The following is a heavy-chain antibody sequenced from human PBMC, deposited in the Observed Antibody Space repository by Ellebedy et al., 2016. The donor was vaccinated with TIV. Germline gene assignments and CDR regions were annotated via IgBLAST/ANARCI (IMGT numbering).Heavy chain of an antibody. CDR1: GFPFSSYW. CDR3: GRDGVWGGDY. V-gene: IGHV3-74*01. Sequence: GGSLRLXXAASGFPFSSYWMHWVRQAPGKGLVLVSRINNDGSSTNYADSVKGRFTISRDNAKNTLYLQINSLRAEDTAVYYCGRDGVWGGDYWGQGTLVTVSS. D-gene: IGHD2-8*01. CDR2: INNDGSST. J-gene: IGHJ4*02.